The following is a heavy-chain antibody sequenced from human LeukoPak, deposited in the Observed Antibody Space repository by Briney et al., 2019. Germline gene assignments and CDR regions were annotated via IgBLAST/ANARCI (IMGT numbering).Heavy chain of an antibody. CDR1: GGSISSSSYY. Sequence: SETLSLTCTVSGGSISSSSYYWGWIRQPPGKGLEWIGSIYYSGSTYYNPSLKSRVTISVDTSKNQFSLKLSSVTAADTAVYYCARLYGDYVVDYWGQGTLVTVSA. D-gene: IGHD4-17*01. CDR3: ARLYGDYVVDY. J-gene: IGHJ4*02. CDR2: IYYSGST. V-gene: IGHV4-39*01.